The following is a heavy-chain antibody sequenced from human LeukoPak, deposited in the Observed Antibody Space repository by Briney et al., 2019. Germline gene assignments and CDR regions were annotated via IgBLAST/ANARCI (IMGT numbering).Heavy chain of an antibody. V-gene: IGHV3-30*18. CDR1: GFTFSSYG. Sequence: GGSLRLSCAASGFTFSSYGMHWVRPAPGKGLEGVAVISYDGSNKYYADSVKGRFTISRDNSKNTLYLQMNSLRAEDTAVYYCAKDALLWFGEVGGPFYYYGMDVWGQGTTVTVSS. CDR2: ISYDGSNK. CDR3: AKDALLWFGEVGGPFYYYGMDV. D-gene: IGHD3-10*01. J-gene: IGHJ6*02.